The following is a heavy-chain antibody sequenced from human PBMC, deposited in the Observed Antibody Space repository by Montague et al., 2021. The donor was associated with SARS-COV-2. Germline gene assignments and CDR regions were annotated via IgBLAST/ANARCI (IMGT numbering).Heavy chain of an antibody. D-gene: IGHD2-15*01. CDR1: GGSFSGYY. V-gene: IGHV4-34*01. CDR2: INHSGST. Sequence: SETLSLTCAVYGGSFSGYYWSWIRQPPGKGLKWSGGINHSGSTTYNPSLKSRVTISVDTSKNQFSLKLSSGTAADTAVYYCSRGSGCSGGSCDSDGDPYYYYGMDVWGQGTTVTVSS. J-gene: IGHJ6*02. CDR3: SRGSGCSGGSCDSDGDPYYYYGMDV.